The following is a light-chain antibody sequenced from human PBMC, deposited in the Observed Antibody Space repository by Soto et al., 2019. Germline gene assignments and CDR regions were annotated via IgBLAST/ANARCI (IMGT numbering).Light chain of an antibody. CDR1: QPIRTW. CDR2: AAS. V-gene: IGKV1D-16*01. CDR3: QQYHSHPLT. J-gene: IGKJ4*01. Sequence: DIQMTQSPSSLSASVGDRVTITCRASQPIRTWVAWYQQKADQAPKTLISAASTLESGVPSRFSGSGSGTDFTLTISSLQPEDFATYYCQQYHSHPLTFGGGTMVDIK.